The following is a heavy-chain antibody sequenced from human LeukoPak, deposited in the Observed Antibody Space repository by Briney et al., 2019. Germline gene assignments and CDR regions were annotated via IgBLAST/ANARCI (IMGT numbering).Heavy chain of an antibody. Sequence: ASVKVSCKASGYTFTGYYIHWVRQAPGQGLEWMGWINPNSGGTNYAQKFQGRVTMTRDTSISTAYMELSGLRSDDTAVYYCAGNYDSNTDYYDIFDNWGQGTLVTVSS. CDR1: GYTFTGYY. CDR2: INPNSGGT. J-gene: IGHJ4*02. D-gene: IGHD3-22*01. V-gene: IGHV1-2*02. CDR3: AGNYDSNTDYYDIFDN.